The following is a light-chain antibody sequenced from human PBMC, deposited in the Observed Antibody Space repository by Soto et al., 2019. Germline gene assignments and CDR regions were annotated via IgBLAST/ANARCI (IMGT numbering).Light chain of an antibody. CDR2: DGY. Sequence: EIVLTQSPATLSLSPGERATLSCRASQSISSYLAWYQQKPGQAPRLLIYDGYNRATGIPARFSGSGSETDFTLTISSLDPEDFASYYCQQRRSSPLTFGGGTKVEIK. J-gene: IGKJ4*01. CDR3: QQRRSSPLT. V-gene: IGKV3-11*01. CDR1: QSISSY.